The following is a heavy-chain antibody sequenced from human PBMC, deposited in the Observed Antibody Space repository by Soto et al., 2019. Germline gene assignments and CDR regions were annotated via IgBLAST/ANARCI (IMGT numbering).Heavy chain of an antibody. J-gene: IGHJ3*02. V-gene: IGHV1-69*01. Sequence: QVQLEQSGAEVKKAGSSVKVSCKAFGGSVNSHAISWVRQAPGQGLEWMGGIIPMFGTPTYAQRFQAGVTISADASTSTVYLDLRSLRSEDSAMYYCARSRNVAEFNDYGGNYHGFDIWGQWTMVTVSS. CDR2: IIPMFGTP. CDR3: ARSRNVAEFNDYGGNYHGFDI. CDR1: GGSVNSHA. D-gene: IGHD4-17*01.